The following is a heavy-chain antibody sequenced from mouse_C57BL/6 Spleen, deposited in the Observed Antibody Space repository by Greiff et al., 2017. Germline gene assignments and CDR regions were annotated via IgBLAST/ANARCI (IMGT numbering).Heavy chain of an antibody. CDR2: IYPGDGDT. Sequence: VQLVESGAELVKPGASVKISCKASGYAFSSYWMNWVKQRPGKGLEWIGQIYPGDGDTNYNGKFKGKATLTADKSSSTAYMQLSSLTSEDSAVYFCARSITTVGFDYGGQGTTLTVSS. D-gene: IGHD1-1*01. V-gene: IGHV1-80*01. CDR1: GYAFSSYW. CDR3: ARSITTVGFDY. J-gene: IGHJ2*01.